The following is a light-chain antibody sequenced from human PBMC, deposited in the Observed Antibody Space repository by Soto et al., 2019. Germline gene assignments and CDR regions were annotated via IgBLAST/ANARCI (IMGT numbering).Light chain of an antibody. CDR3: AAWDDSLSVL. CDR2: RNN. V-gene: IGLV1-47*01. J-gene: IGLJ2*01. Sequence: QPVLTQPPSASGTPGQRVTISCSGSSSNIGSNYVYWYQQLPGTAPKLLIYRNNQRPSGVPDRFSGSKSGTSASLAISGLRSEDEADYYCAAWDDSLSVLFGGGTKLTVL. CDR1: SSNIGSNY.